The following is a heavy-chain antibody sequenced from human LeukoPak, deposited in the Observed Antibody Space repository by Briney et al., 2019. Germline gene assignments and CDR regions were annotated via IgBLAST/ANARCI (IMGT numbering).Heavy chain of an antibody. CDR3: AKEALDAFDI. J-gene: IGHJ3*02. V-gene: IGHV3-21*01. CDR1: GFSFSSYS. D-gene: IGHD3-3*02. Sequence: GGSLRLSCAASGFSFSSYSMNWVRQALGKGLEWVSSVSSSSSYISYADSVKGRFTISRDNAKKSLYLQMNSLRAEDTAVYYCAKEALDAFDIWGQGTMVTVSS. CDR2: VSSSSSYI.